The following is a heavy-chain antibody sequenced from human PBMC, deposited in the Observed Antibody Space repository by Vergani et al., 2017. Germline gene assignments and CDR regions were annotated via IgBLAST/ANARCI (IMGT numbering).Heavy chain of an antibody. Sequence: QVQLEQSGPGLVKPSQTLSLTCAISGDSVSSNSAAWNWIRQSPSRGLEWLGRTYYRSKWYHDYSLSVKSRITINPDTSKNQFFLQLNSVTPEDTAVYLCVREREKPPPFYYHYMHVWGKGRTITVSS. J-gene: IGHJ6*03. V-gene: IGHV6-1*01. CDR3: VREREKPPPFYYHYMHV. CDR1: GDSVSSNSAA. CDR2: TYYRSKWYH. D-gene: IGHD5-24*01.